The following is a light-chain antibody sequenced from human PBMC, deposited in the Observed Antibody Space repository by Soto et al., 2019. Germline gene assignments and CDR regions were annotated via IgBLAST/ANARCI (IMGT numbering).Light chain of an antibody. CDR1: QTISSN. Sequence: EIVMTQSPATLSVSPGERATLSCRASQTISSNLAWYQQKPGQAPRLLIYGASTRATGIPARFSGSGSGTEFTLTISSLQSEEGAVYYCQQYNNWSWTFGQGTKGEIK. CDR2: GAS. J-gene: IGKJ1*01. CDR3: QQYNNWSWT. V-gene: IGKV3-15*01.